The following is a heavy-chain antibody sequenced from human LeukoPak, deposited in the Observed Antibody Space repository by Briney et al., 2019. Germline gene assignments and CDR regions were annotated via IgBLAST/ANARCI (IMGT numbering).Heavy chain of an antibody. Sequence: ASVKVSCKVSGYTLTELSMHWVRQAPGKGLEWMGGFDPEDGETIYAQKFQGRVTMTEDTSTDTAYMELSSLRSEDTAVYYCARSTSQLWFGELLYREDNWFDPWGQGTLVTVSS. CDR1: GYTLTELS. D-gene: IGHD3-10*01. CDR2: FDPEDGET. V-gene: IGHV1-24*01. J-gene: IGHJ5*02. CDR3: ARSTSQLWFGELLYREDNWFDP.